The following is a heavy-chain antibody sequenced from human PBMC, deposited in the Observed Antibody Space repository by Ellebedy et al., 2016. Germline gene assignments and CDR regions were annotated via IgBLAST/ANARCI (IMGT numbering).Heavy chain of an antibody. V-gene: IGHV3-30*04. Sequence: GESLKISCAASGFTFSSYAMHWVRQAPGKGLEWVAVISYDGSNKYYADSVKGRFTISRDNSKNTLYLQMNSLRAEDTAVYYCANAGTIAAAGTFQHWGQGTLVTVSS. J-gene: IGHJ1*01. D-gene: IGHD6-13*01. CDR1: GFTFSSYA. CDR2: ISYDGSNK. CDR3: ANAGTIAAAGTFQH.